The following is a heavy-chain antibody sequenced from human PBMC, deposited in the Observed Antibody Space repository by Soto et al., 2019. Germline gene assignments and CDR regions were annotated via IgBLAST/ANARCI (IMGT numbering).Heavy chain of an antibody. Sequence: QVHLVQSGAAVKKPGASVKVSCKGSGYTFTSYGITWVRQAPGQGLEWMGWISAHNGNTNYAQKLQGRVTVTRDTSTSTAYMELRSLGSDDTGVYYCARGRYGDYWGQGALVTVSS. J-gene: IGHJ4*02. CDR3: ARGRYGDY. CDR2: ISAHNGNT. CDR1: GYTFTSYG. D-gene: IGHD1-1*01. V-gene: IGHV1-18*01.